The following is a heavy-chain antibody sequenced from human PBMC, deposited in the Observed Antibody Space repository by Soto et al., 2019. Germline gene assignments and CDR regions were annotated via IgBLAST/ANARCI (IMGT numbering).Heavy chain of an antibody. CDR2: INAGSGET. J-gene: IGHJ4*02. D-gene: IGHD6-19*01. V-gene: IGHV1-3*01. CDR1: GYTFTDFS. CDR3: ARDRWLTTREFEY. Sequence: ASVKVSCKASGYTFTDFSIHWVRQAPRQGLEWLGWINAGSGETTSSQNFQGRVTITRDTSATTVYMELSSLTSEDTAMYYCARDRWLTTREFEYWGQATLVTVSS.